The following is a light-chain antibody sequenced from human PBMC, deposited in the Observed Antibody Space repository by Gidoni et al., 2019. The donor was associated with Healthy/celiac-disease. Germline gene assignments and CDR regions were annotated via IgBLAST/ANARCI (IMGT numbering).Light chain of an antibody. CDR2: LGS. V-gene: IGKV2-28*01. CDR1: QSLLHSNGYNY. Sequence: DLVMTQSPLSLSVTPGESASISCRSSQSLLHSNGYNYLDWYLQKPGQAPQLLIYLGSNRASGVPDRFSGSGSGTDFTLKISRVEAEDVGVYYCMQALQTPPTFGQGTKLEIK. CDR3: MQALQTPPT. J-gene: IGKJ2*01.